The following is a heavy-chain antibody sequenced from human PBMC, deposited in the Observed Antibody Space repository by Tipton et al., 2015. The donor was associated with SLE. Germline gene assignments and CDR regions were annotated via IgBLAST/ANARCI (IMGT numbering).Heavy chain of an antibody. J-gene: IGHJ4*02. CDR1: GASISSSY. Sequence: TLSLTCNVSGASISSSYLSWIRQTPGKGLEWIGHIYQSGGTYYNPSLKGRVTISVDTSKNQFSLKLYSVTAADTAIYYCARGGIYHDYSGNFDYWGQGTLVTASS. D-gene: IGHD3-22*01. CDR3: ARGGIYHDYSGNFDY. CDR2: IYQSGGT. V-gene: IGHV4-59*01.